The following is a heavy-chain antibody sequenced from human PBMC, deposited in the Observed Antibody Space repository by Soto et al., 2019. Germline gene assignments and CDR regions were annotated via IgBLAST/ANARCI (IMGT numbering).Heavy chain of an antibody. J-gene: IGHJ2*01. CDR1: GFTFSSYY. CDR3: ARDLSLVGFGEFDL. D-gene: IGHD3-10*01. CDR2: IYTGGST. V-gene: IGHV3-53*04. Sequence: EVKLVESGGGLVQPGGSLRLSCAASGFTFSSYYMSWVRQAPGRGPEWVSVIYTGGSTYYADSVRGRFTVSRHNSNNTLYLQRNKLRPEDTAVYYCARDLSLVGFGEFDLWGRGTLVTFAS.